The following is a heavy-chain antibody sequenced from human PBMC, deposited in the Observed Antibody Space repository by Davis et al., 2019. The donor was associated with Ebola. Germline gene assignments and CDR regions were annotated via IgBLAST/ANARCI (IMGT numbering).Heavy chain of an antibody. CDR3: AREYSYGYYFDY. Sequence: ASVKVSCKASGYTFTGYYMHWVRQAPGQGLEWMGRINPNSGGTNYAQKFQGWVTMTRDTSTSTAYMELSRLRSDDTAVYYCAREYSYGYYFDYWGQGTLVTVSS. CDR1: GYTFTGYY. D-gene: IGHD5-18*01. V-gene: IGHV1-2*04. CDR2: INPNSGGT. J-gene: IGHJ4*02.